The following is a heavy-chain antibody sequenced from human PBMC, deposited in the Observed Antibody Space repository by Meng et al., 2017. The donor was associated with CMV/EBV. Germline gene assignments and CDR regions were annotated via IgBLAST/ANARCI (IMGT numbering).Heavy chain of an antibody. CDR1: GGSISSSSYY. Sequence: GSLRLSCTVSGGSISSSSYYWGWIRQPPGKGLEWIGSIYYSGSTYYNPSLKSRVTISVDTSKNQFSLKLSSVTAADTAVYYCARDRVAACPFDYWGQGTLVTVSS. CDR2: IYYSGST. J-gene: IGHJ4*02. D-gene: IGHD6-6*01. V-gene: IGHV4-39*07. CDR3: ARDRVAACPFDY.